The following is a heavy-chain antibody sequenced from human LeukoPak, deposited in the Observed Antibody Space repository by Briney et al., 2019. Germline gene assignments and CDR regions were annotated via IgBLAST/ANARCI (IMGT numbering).Heavy chain of an antibody. CDR3: ARTDYYGAGRKAYWYCDL. CDR2: INHSGST. CDR1: RGSFSGYY. Sequence: SETLSLTCAVYRGSFSGYYWSWIRQPPGKGLEWIGEINHSGSTNYNPSLKSRVTISVDTSKSQYSLKLSSVTAADTAVYYCARTDYYGAGRKAYWYCDLWGRGTLVTVSS. D-gene: IGHD3-10*01. V-gene: IGHV4-34*01. J-gene: IGHJ2*01.